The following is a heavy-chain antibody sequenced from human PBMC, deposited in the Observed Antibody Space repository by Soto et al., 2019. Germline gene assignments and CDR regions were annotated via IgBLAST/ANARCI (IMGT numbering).Heavy chain of an antibody. J-gene: IGHJ5*02. CDR2: VYTSGSSNTGST. Sequence: LSLTCTVADGSISSYYCSWIRQPAGKGLEWIGRVYTSGSSNTGSTKYNPAFKSRVTMSVDLSKNQFSLKLTSLTAADTAVYYCASRYCTTTSCYDNWFDPWGQGTLVTVSS. V-gene: IGHV4-4*07. CDR3: ASRYCTTTSCYDNWFDP. CDR1: DGSISSYY. D-gene: IGHD2-2*01.